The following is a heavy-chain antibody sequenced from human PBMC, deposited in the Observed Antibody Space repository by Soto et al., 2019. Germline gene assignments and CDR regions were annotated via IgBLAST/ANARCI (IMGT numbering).Heavy chain of an antibody. Sequence: QVQLVQSGAEVKKPGSSVTVSCQASGGTFSSYAISWVRQAPGQGLEWMGGIIPIFGTANYAQKCQGRVTITADESTSTAYMELSSLRSEDTAVYYCARGYYDHSKFDYWGQGPLVTVSS. CDR3: ARGYYDHSKFDY. D-gene: IGHD1-26*01. J-gene: IGHJ4*02. CDR2: IIPIFGTA. CDR1: GGTFSSYA. V-gene: IGHV1-69*01.